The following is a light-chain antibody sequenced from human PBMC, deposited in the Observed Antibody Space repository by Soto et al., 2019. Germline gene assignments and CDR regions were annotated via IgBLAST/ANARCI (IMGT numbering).Light chain of an antibody. Sequence: RVMSKSPTTVSVSPGEGAGLSCRVSQRISRNLAWYQQKPGQAPRLLIYDASTRATAIPARFSGSGSKTEITLTISSLQCEDSGVYHSKQYNTWPPWRFGQGNKVDI. J-gene: IGKJ1*01. CDR3: KQYNTWPPWR. CDR1: QRISRN. V-gene: IGKV3-15*01. CDR2: DAS.